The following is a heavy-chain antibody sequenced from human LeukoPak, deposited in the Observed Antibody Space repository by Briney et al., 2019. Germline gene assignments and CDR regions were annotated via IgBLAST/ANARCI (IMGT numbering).Heavy chain of an antibody. Sequence: PSETLSLTCTVSGGSISSSSYYWGWIRQPPGKGLEWIGSIYYSGSTYYNPSLKSRVTMSVDTSKNQFSLKLSSVTAADTAVYYCARESWMAFDIWGQGTMVTVSS. J-gene: IGHJ3*02. V-gene: IGHV4-39*07. CDR2: IYYSGST. D-gene: IGHD2-2*03. CDR3: ARESWMAFDI. CDR1: GGSISSSSYY.